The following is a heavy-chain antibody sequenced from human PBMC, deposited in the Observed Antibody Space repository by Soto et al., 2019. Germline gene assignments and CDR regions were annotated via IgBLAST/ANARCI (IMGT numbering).Heavy chain of an antibody. D-gene: IGHD5-12*01. CDR2: IRGDGSQK. CDR1: GFTFNDLW. J-gene: IGHJ5*02. CDR3: ARDWRDGYTHGPDR. Sequence: VQLVASGGGLVPPGGSLRLSCAASGFTFNDLWMSWMSQAPGEGLEWVANIRGDGSQKYYLGSVEGRYTISRDNDENSMFLQVNNLRVEDTAVYYCARDWRDGYTHGPDRWGQGTLVTVSS. V-gene: IGHV3-7*04.